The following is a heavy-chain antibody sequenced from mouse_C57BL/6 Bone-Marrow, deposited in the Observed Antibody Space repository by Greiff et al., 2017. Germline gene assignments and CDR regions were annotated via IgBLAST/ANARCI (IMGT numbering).Heavy chain of an antibody. Sequence: EVPRVESGGGLVKPGGSLKLSCAASGFTFSSYTMSWVRQTPEQRLEWVATISGGSSNTYYPDSVKGRFTISSDNAKNTLYLQMSSLMSEDTALYYCARQGYWGQGTTLTVSS. V-gene: IGHV5-9*01. CDR3: ARQGY. J-gene: IGHJ2*01. CDR1: GFTFSSYT. CDR2: ISGGSSNT.